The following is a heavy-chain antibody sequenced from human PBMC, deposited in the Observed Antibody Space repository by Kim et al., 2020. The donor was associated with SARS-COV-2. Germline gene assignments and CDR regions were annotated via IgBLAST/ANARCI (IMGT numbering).Heavy chain of an antibody. V-gene: IGHV4-4*02. CDR3: TSHPDSSSLVGWFDP. D-gene: IGHD6-13*01. J-gene: IGHJ5*02. Sequence: PSLKSRVTLSVDKSKNQFSLKLNSVTAADTAVYYCTSHPDSSSLVGWFDPWGQGTLVIVSS.